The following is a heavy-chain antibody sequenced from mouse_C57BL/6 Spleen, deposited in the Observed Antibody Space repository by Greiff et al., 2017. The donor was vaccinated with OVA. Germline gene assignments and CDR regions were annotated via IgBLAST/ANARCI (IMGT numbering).Heavy chain of an antibody. CDR3: ATGVDFDY. D-gene: IGHD1-1*01. J-gene: IGHJ2*01. CDR1: GYSITSGYY. CDR2: ISYDGSN. Sequence: EVKLQESGPGLVKPSQSLSLTCSVTGYSITSGYYWNWIRQFPGNKLEWMGYISYDGSNNYNPSLKNRISITRDTSKNQFFLKLNSVTTEDTATYYCATGVDFDYWGQGTTLTVSS. V-gene: IGHV3-6*01.